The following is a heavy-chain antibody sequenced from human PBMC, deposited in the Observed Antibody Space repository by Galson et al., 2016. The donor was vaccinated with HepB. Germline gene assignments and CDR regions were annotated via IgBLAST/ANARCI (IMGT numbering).Heavy chain of an antibody. CDR3: ARDDFWTGPPSASFSFDY. CDR2: ISDDGSNK. J-gene: IGHJ4*02. Sequence: SLRLSCAASGFIFNNYAIHWVRQAPGKGLEWVAVISDDGSNKYYADSVRGRFTISRDNSKSTLYLQMNSLRAEDTAVFYCARDDFWTGPPSASFSFDYWGQGTLVTVSS. D-gene: IGHD3/OR15-3a*01. V-gene: IGHV3-30-3*01. CDR1: GFIFNNYA.